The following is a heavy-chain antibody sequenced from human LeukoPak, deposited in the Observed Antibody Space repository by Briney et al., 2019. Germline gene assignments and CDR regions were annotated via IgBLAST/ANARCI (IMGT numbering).Heavy chain of an antibody. CDR2: ISYDGSNK. D-gene: IGHD5/OR15-5a*01. J-gene: IGHJ1*01. CDR3: ARGVSTEYFQH. Sequence: PGGSLRLSCAASGFTFSSYAMHWVRQAAGKGLEWVAVISYDGSNKYYADSVKGRFTISRDNSKNTLYLQMNSLRAEDTAVYYCARGVSTEYFQHWGQGTLVTVSS. CDR1: GFTFSSYA. V-gene: IGHV3-30*04.